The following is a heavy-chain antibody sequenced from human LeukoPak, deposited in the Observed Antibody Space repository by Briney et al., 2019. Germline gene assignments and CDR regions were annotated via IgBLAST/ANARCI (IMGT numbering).Heavy chain of an antibody. D-gene: IGHD3-3*01. Sequence: PGGSLRLXCAASGFTFSSYAMHWVRQAPGKGLEYVSAISSNGGSTYYANSVKGRFTISRDNSKNTLYLQMGSLRAEDMAVYYCARHGHYDFWSGYSLDYWGQGTLVTVSS. CDR1: GFTFSSYA. J-gene: IGHJ4*02. CDR2: ISSNGGST. CDR3: ARHGHYDFWSGYSLDY. V-gene: IGHV3-64*01.